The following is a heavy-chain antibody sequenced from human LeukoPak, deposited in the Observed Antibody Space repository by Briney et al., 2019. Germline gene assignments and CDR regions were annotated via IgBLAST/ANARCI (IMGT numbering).Heavy chain of an antibody. D-gene: IGHD3/OR15-3a*01. CDR2: VYYNGGT. J-gene: IGHJ4*02. CDR1: GGSISPYY. Sequence: PSETLTLTCTVSGGSISPYYWSWIRQPPGKGLEWIGYVYYNGGTNYNPSLKSRVTISVDTSKNQFSLKLSSVTAADTAVYYCAKDNTGIGPFDYWGQGTLVTVSS. V-gene: IGHV4-59*12. CDR3: AKDNTGIGPFDY.